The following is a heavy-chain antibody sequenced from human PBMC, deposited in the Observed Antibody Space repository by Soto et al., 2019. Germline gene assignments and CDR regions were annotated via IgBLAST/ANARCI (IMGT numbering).Heavy chain of an antibody. Sequence: ASVKVSCKASDYTFTSYGIIWVRQAPGQGLEWIGWISVYNGNTNYAQKFRGRVTMTTDISTTTAYMEMRSLRSDDTAVYYCAKSGSSWNLREFDYWGQGTLVTVSS. CDR2: ISVYNGNT. J-gene: IGHJ4*02. CDR1: DYTFTSYG. V-gene: IGHV1-18*01. CDR3: AKSGSSWNLREFDY. D-gene: IGHD6-13*01.